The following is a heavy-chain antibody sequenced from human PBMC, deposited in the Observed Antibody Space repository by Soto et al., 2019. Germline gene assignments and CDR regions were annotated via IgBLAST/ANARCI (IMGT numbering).Heavy chain of an antibody. CDR2: ISNTGINK. Sequence: QVQLVESGGGVVQPGRSLRLSCAAYGFTFRTYGMHWVRQAPGKGLEWLAVISNTGINKYYADSVKGRFTISRDNSRDTLFLQMNSLRGEDTAIYSCAKVIRADRTSSNFYYYSGLDVWGQGTTVTVSS. D-gene: IGHD6-6*01. CDR1: GFTFRTYG. J-gene: IGHJ6*02. V-gene: IGHV3-30*18. CDR3: AKVIRADRTSSNFYYYSGLDV.